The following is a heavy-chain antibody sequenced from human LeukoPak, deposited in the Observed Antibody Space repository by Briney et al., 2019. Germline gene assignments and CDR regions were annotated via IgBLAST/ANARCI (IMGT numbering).Heavy chain of an antibody. V-gene: IGHV4-31*03. CDR1: GGSISGGGHY. D-gene: IGHD3-16*02. J-gene: IGHJ4*02. Sequence: PSETLSLTCTVSGGSISGGGHYWSWIRQHPGKGLEWIGYIYYSGSTYYNPSLKSRVTISVDTSKNQFSLKLSSVTAADTAVYYCARGSPYDYIWGSYRPHFFDYWGQGTLVTVSS. CDR3: ARGSPYDYIWGSYRPHFFDY. CDR2: IYYSGST.